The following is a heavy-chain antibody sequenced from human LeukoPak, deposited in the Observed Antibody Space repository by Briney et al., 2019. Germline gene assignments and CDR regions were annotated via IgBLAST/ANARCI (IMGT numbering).Heavy chain of an antibody. CDR3: ASQNDYGGNCFFEY. D-gene: IGHD4-23*01. Sequence: GGSLRLSCAASGFTFSSYWMSWVRQAPGKGLEWVANIKQDGSEKYYVDSVKGRFTISRDNAKSSLYLQMNSLRAEDTAVYYCASQNDYGGNCFFEYWGRGTLVTVSS. CDR2: IKQDGSEK. CDR1: GFTFSSYW. V-gene: IGHV3-7*01. J-gene: IGHJ4*02.